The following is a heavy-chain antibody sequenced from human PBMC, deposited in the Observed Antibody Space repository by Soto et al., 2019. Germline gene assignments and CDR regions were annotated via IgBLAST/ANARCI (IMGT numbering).Heavy chain of an antibody. CDR2: ISGYNANT. CDR3: ARGSTHYNIDV. V-gene: IGHV1-18*04. D-gene: IGHD2-2*01. J-gene: IGHJ6*02. CDR1: GYTFTNNG. Sequence: QVQLVQSGGEVRKPAASVQVTCKTSGYTFTNNGITWVRQAPGRGLERMGWISGYNANTKHAQKFQGRVTLTTDTLTSTAFMELRSLRADDTAVFYCARGSTHYNIDVWGQGTTVTVSS.